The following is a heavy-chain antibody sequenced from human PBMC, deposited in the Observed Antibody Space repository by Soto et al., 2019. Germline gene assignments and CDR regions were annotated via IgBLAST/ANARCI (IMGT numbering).Heavy chain of an antibody. CDR1: GGTFSTYA. Sequence: QVQLVQSGAEVKKPGSSVTVSCKAPGGTFSTYAISWVRQAPGQGLEWMGGVIPIFGTPKYAQKFQGRVTITADESTSRGYMGRGSLRSEYTAVYYCARSQGGSSSLDIYDYYYYGMDVWGQGTRVTVSS. D-gene: IGHD2-15*01. CDR2: VIPIFGTP. V-gene: IGHV1-69*01. CDR3: ARSQGGSSSLDIYDYYYYGMDV. J-gene: IGHJ6*02.